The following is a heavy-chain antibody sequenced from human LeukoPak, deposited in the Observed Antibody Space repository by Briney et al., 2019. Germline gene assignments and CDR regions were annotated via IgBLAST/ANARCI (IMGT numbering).Heavy chain of an antibody. D-gene: IGHD3-22*01. CDR2: IKHDGSDK. CDR1: GFRFSGYW. CDR3: AREAVEGIVVALDY. J-gene: IGHJ4*02. V-gene: IGHV3-7*05. Sequence: PRGSLRLSCAASGFRFSGYWMTWVRQAPGKGLELVANIKHDGSDKYYVDSVKGRFSTSKDNSKSSLYLQMNSLRAEDTAVYYCAREAVEGIVVALDYWGQGTLVTVSS.